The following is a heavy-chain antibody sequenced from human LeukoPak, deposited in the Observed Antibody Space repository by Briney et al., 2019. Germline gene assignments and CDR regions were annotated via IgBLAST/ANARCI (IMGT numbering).Heavy chain of an antibody. CDR1: GDSISSYY. J-gene: IGHJ5*02. CDR3: ARDQLGGNANWFDP. CDR2: IYHSGST. Sequence: PSETLSLTCTVSGDSISSYYWSWIRQPPGKGLEWIGSIYHSGSTYYNPSLKSRVTISVDTSKNQFSLKLSSVTAADTAVYYCARDQLGGNANWFDPWGQGTLVTVSS. D-gene: IGHD4-23*01. V-gene: IGHV4-38-2*02.